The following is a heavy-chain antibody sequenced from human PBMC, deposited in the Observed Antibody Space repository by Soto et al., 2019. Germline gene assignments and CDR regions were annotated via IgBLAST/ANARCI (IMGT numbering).Heavy chain of an antibody. CDR3: AKAVYSGSYFDN. D-gene: IGHD5-12*01. CDR1: GFTFSSYG. V-gene: IGHV3-30*18. J-gene: IGHJ4*02. Sequence: QVQLVESGGGVVQPGRSLRLYCAASGFTFSSYGMHWVRQAPGKGLEWVTVISYDGSNKYYADSVKGRFTISRDNSKNTLYLQMNSLRAEDTAVYYCAKAVYSGSYFDNWGQGTLVTVSS. CDR2: ISYDGSNK.